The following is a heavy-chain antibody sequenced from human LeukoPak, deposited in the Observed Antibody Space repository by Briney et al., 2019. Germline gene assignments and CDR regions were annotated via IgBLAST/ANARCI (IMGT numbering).Heavy chain of an antibody. CDR2: IYTSGST. CDR1: GGSISSYY. J-gene: IGHJ4*02. CDR3: AREGVWGSYRY. Sequence: SETPSLTCTVSGGSISSYYWSWIRQPAGKGLEWIGRIYTSGSTNYNPSLKSRVTMSVDTSKSQFSLKLSSVTAADTAVYYCAREGVWGSYRYWGQGTLVTVSS. V-gene: IGHV4-4*07. D-gene: IGHD3-16*02.